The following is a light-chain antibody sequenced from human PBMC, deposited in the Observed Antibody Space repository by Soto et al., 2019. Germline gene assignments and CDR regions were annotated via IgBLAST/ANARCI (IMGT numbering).Light chain of an antibody. J-gene: IGKJ4*01. CDR2: AAS. V-gene: IGKV3-20*01. Sequence: EIVLTQSPGTLSLSPGESTTLSCRASQSVGRNFLAWYQQKPGRAPRLLSHAASYRATGVPDRLSGSGYETSFSRTSSRLEPEDFAVYYCDQYDYSPLTCGGGTKVEIK. CDR1: QSVGRNF. CDR3: DQYDYSPLT.